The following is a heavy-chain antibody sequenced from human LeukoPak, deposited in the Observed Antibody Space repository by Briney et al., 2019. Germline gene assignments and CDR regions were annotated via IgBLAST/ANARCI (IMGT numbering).Heavy chain of an antibody. J-gene: IGHJ4*02. CDR2: INPDGSEK. Sequence: GGSLRLSCAVSGFTFSSDWMIWVRQAPGKGLEWVANINPDGSEKNYVDSVRGRFTISRDNAKNSLYLQMNSLRAEDTAVYYCAKPYYDSSGYYRNPFDYWGQGTLVTVSS. V-gene: IGHV3-7*01. CDR1: GFTFSSDW. D-gene: IGHD3-22*01. CDR3: AKPYYDSSGYYRNPFDY.